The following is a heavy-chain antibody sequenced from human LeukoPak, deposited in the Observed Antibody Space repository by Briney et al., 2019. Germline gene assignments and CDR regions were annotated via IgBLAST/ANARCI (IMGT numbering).Heavy chain of an antibody. D-gene: IGHD2-2*01. Sequence: GGSLRLTCAASGFTFSSYSMNWVRQAPGKGLEWVSSISSSSSYIYYADSVKGRFTISRDNAKNTLYLQMNSLRAEDTAVYYCARGYQAGLFDYWGQGTLVTVSS. CDR3: ARGYQAGLFDY. V-gene: IGHV3-21*01. J-gene: IGHJ4*02. CDR2: ISSSSSYI. CDR1: GFTFSSYS.